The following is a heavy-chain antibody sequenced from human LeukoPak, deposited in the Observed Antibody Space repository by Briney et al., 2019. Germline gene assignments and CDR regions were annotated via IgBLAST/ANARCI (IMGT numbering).Heavy chain of an antibody. J-gene: IGHJ4*02. D-gene: IGHD2-15*01. Sequence: GESLKISCKGSGYSFTSYWIGWVRQMPGKGLEWMGIIYPGDSDTRYSPSFQGQVTISADKSISTAYLQWSSLKASDTAIYYCARWHLYCSGGSCYKVLDYWGQGTLVTVSS. V-gene: IGHV5-51*01. CDR2: IYPGDSDT. CDR3: ARWHLYCSGGSCYKVLDY. CDR1: GYSFTSYW.